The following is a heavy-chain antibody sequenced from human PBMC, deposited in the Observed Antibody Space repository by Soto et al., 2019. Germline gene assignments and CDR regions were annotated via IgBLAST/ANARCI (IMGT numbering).Heavy chain of an antibody. Sequence: GGSLRLSCTASGFTFSSYAMNWVRQTPGKGLEWVSTISDSGGSTYYADSVKGRFTISRDNPMNTLYLQMNSLRAEDSAVFYCAKSGQTVADFFDYWGQGTLVTVSS. V-gene: IGHV3-23*01. CDR3: AKSGQTVADFFDY. J-gene: IGHJ4*02. CDR2: ISDSGGST. D-gene: IGHD6-19*01. CDR1: GFTFSSYA.